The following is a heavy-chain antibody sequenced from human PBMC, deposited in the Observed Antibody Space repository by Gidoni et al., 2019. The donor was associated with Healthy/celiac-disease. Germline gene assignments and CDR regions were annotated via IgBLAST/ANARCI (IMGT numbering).Heavy chain of an antibody. J-gene: IGHJ4*02. V-gene: IGHV3-33*01. CDR2: IWYDGSNK. D-gene: IGHD2-2*01. CDR1: GFPFSSSG. Sequence: QVQLVESGGGVVQPGRSLRLSCAASGFPFSSSGMHWVRQAPGQGLEWLAVIWYDGSNKYYADSVKGRFTISRDNSKNTLYLQMNSLRAEDTAVYYCARDLADCSSTSCYGLDYWGQGTLVTVSS. CDR3: ARDLADCSSTSCYGLDY.